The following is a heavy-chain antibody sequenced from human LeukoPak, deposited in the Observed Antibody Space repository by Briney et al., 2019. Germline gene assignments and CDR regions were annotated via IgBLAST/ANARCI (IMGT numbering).Heavy chain of an antibody. J-gene: IGHJ4*02. CDR2: ISGSGGST. V-gene: IGHV3-23*01. D-gene: IGHD3-22*01. CDR1: GFTFSSYA. CDR3: ACLATRYYDSSGPNADY. Sequence: PGGSPRLSCAASGFTFSSYAMSWVRQAPGKGLEWVSAISGSGGSTYYADSVKGRFTISRDNSKNTLYLQMNSLRAEDTAVYYCACLATRYYDSSGPNADYWGQGTLVTVSS.